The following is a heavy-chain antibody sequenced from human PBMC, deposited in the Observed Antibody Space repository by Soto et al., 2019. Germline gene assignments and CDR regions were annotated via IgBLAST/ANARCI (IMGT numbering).Heavy chain of an antibody. Sequence: EVQLVESGGGLVKPGGSLRLYCAASGFTFSSYSMNWVRQAPGKGLEWVSSISSSSSYIYYADSVKGRFTISRDNAKNSLYLQMNSLRAEDTAVYYCARDVWSPDPLTGGSFDYWGQGTLVTVSS. D-gene: IGHD7-27*01. CDR2: ISSSSSYI. CDR1: GFTFSSYS. CDR3: ARDVWSPDPLTGGSFDY. J-gene: IGHJ4*02. V-gene: IGHV3-21*01.